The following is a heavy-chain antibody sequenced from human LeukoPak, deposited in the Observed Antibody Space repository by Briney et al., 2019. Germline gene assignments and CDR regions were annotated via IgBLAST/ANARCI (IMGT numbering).Heavy chain of an antibody. CDR2: IYYSGST. Sequence: SETLSLTCTVSGGSISSSSYYWGWIRQPPGKGLEWIGSIYYSGSTYYNPSLKSRVTISVDTSKNQFSLKLSSVTAADTAVYYCASQGGSLGYCSGGSCRFDYWGQGTLVTVSS. J-gene: IGHJ4*02. CDR3: ASQGGSLGYCSGGSCRFDY. V-gene: IGHV4-39*01. D-gene: IGHD2-15*01. CDR1: GGSISSSSYY.